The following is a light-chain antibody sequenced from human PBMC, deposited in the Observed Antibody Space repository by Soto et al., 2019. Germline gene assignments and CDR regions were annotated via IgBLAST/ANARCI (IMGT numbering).Light chain of an antibody. V-gene: IGLV4-69*02. CDR1: SGHSRYA. J-gene: IGLJ2*01. CDR2: VNSDGSH. CDR3: QTWGTGIQV. Sequence: QLVLTQSPSASASLGASVKLTCTLSSGHSRYAIAWHQQQPEKGPRYLMKVNSDGSHSKGDGIPDRFSGSSSGAERYLIISSLQSEDEADYYCQTWGTGIQVFGGGTKVTVL.